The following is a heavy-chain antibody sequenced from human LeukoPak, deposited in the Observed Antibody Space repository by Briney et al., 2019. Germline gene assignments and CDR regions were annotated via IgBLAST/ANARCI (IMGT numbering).Heavy chain of an antibody. CDR2: MNPNSGNT. J-gene: IGHJ5*02. V-gene: IGHV1-8*01. D-gene: IGHD6-6*01. Sequence: GASVKVSFKASGYTFTSYDINWVRQATGQGLEWMGWMNPNSGNTGYAQKFQGRVSMTWNTSISTAYMELSSLKSEDTAVYYCAKIGAAARRTPNPRWFDPSGQGTLVSVSS. CDR1: GYTFTSYD. CDR3: AKIGAAARRTPNPRWFDP.